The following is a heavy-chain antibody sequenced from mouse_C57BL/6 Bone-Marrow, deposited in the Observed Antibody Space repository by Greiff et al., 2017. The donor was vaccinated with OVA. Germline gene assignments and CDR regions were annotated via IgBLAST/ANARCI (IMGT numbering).Heavy chain of an antibody. D-gene: IGHD2-3*01. CDR1: GYTFTSYG. CDR3: ARYSGYSYYCDY. CDR2: IYTRSSNT. Sequence: VQLQQSGAELARPGASVKLSCTASGYTFTSYGIHWVQQRTGQGLEWIGEIYTRSSNTYYNEKFKGKATLTADKSSSTAYMELHRLTSEDSAVYFCARYSGYSYYCDYGCQGTALTVSA. J-gene: IGHJ2*01. V-gene: IGHV1-81*01.